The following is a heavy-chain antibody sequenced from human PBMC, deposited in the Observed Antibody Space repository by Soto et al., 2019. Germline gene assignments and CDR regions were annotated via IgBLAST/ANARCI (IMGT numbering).Heavy chain of an antibody. Sequence: GGSLRLSCAASGFTFSSYAMSWVRQAQGKGLEWVSAISGSGGSTYYADSVKGRFTISRDNSKNTLYLQMNSLRAEDTAVYYCAKASTKQQPMESDYWGQGTLVTVSS. CDR1: GFTFSSYA. CDR3: AKASTKQQPMESDY. D-gene: IGHD6-13*01. J-gene: IGHJ4*02. CDR2: ISGSGGST. V-gene: IGHV3-23*01.